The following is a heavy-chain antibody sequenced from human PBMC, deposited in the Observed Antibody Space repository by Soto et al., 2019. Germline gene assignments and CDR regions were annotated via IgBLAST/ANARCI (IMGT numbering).Heavy chain of an antibody. Sequence: QVQMVQSGAEVKKPGASVKVSCKTSGYSFTNYDITWVRQAPGQGLEWMGWISAYNGNTNYAQKLQDRVTMTTDTSTSTAYMEVRSLRSDDTAVYYCARGADGDYWGQGTLVIVSS. D-gene: IGHD6-25*01. CDR2: ISAYNGNT. CDR3: ARGADGDY. V-gene: IGHV1-18*01. CDR1: GYSFTNYD. J-gene: IGHJ4*02.